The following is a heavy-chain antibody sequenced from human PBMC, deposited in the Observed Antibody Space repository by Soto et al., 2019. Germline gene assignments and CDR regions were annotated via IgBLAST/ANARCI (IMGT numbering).Heavy chain of an antibody. J-gene: IGHJ3*02. CDR1: GSTFTSYA. CDR3: AREDYGGKSGDAFDI. V-gene: IGHV1-3*01. CDR2: INAGNGNT. D-gene: IGHD4-17*01. Sequence: SVKVSCKASGSTFTSYAMHWVRQAPGQRLEWMGWINAGNGNTKYSQKFQGRVTITRDTSASTAYMELSSLRSEDTAVYYCAREDYGGKSGDAFDIWGQRTMVTDSS.